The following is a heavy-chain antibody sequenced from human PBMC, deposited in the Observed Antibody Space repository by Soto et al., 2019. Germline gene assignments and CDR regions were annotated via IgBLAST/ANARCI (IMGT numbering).Heavy chain of an antibody. V-gene: IGHV3-23*01. CDR2: ISATGGSA. J-gene: IGHJ4*02. CDR3: ARDRGYSGYDREVFDF. D-gene: IGHD5-12*01. CDR1: GFTFSSYA. Sequence: EVQLLQSGGGLVQPGGALRLSCVASGFTFSSYAMNWVRQAPGKGREWVSSISATGGSAYYADSVKGRFTISRDNSKNTLYLHMDSLRADDTAVYYCARDRGYSGYDREVFDFWGQGTLVTVSS.